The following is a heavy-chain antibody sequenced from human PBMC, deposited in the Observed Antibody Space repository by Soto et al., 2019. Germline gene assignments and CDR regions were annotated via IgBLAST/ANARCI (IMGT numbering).Heavy chain of an antibody. Sequence: PSETLSLTCAVYGGSFSGYYWSWIRQPPGKGLEWIGEINHSGSTNYNPSLKSRVTISVDTSKNQFSLKLSSVTAADTAVYYCARGYSGYDHWGQGTPVTVYS. CDR3: ARGYSGYDH. CDR2: INHSGST. D-gene: IGHD5-12*01. CDR1: GGSFSGYY. J-gene: IGHJ5*02. V-gene: IGHV4-34*01.